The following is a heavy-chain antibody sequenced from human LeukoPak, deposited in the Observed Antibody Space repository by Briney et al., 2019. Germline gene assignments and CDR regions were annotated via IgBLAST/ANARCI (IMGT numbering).Heavy chain of an antibody. CDR3: AKAHDYGDYAGFDY. CDR2: INWNGGST. D-gene: IGHD4-17*01. CDR1: GFTFDDSV. Sequence: GGSLRLSCAASGFTFDDSVMSWVRQVPGKGLEWVSGINWNGGSTGYVDSVKGRFTISRDSAKTSLYLQINNLRAEDTALYYCAKAHDYGDYAGFDYWGQGTLVSVSS. J-gene: IGHJ4*02. V-gene: IGHV3-20*04.